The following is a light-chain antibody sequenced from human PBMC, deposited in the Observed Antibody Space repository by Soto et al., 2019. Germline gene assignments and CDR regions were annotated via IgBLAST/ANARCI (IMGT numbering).Light chain of an antibody. V-gene: IGLV1-40*01. Sequence: QSVLTQQPSVSGAPGQRVTISCTGTSSNIGAGQDVHWYRQLPGAAPKFLISDSNNRASGVPDRFSVSKSGASASLAITGLRAEDEGDYFCQSYGTSLSGLYVFGTGTKVTVL. CDR3: QSYGTSLSGLYV. J-gene: IGLJ1*01. CDR2: DSN. CDR1: SSNIGAGQD.